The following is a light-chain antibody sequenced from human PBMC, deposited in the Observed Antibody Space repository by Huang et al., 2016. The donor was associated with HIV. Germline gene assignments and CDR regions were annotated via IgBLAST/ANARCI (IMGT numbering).Light chain of an antibody. CDR2: GSS. J-gene: IGKJ1*01. CDR1: QSVFKN. CDR3: QQYNTSPRT. Sequence: ENLMTQSPSTLSVSPGESATLPCRASQSVFKNLAWYQQKPGQAPNRLIYGSSTRAAGIPARFGGSGSGTDFTLTISSLQSEDFAVYYCQQYNTSPRTFGQGTKVEV. V-gene: IGKV3-15*01.